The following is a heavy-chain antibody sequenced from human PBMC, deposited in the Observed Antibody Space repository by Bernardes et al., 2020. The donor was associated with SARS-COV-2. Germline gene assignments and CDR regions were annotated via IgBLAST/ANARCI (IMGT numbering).Heavy chain of an antibody. J-gene: IGHJ4*02. CDR2: IYYSGTT. V-gene: IGHV4-59*01. CDR3: ARGGAAAGLERFDF. CDR1: GGSISSYY. D-gene: IGHD6-13*01. Sequence: DTLSLPCTVSGGSISSYYWSWIRQSPGMGLEWIGSIYYSGTTNYNPSLKSRVTMSVDTSKNQFSLKLSSVTAADTAVYYCARGGAAAGLERFDFWGQGTLVTVSS.